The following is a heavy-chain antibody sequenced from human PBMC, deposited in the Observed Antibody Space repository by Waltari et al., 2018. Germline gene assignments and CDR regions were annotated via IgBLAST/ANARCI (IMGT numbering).Heavy chain of an antibody. CDR1: GDSVGNNYW. CDR3: ARDRGRGLYLDS. V-gene: IGHV4-4*02. D-gene: IGHD1-26*01. Sequence: QLQLQQSGPGLVKPSEPLFLSCAVSGDSVGNNYWWSWVRQPPGKGLEWIGQIHGTGKTNYNPSLESRVTVSMDTSNNQFSLRVTSPTAADTAVYFCARDRGRGLYLDSWGQGTLVTVS. CDR2: IHGTGKT. J-gene: IGHJ4*02.